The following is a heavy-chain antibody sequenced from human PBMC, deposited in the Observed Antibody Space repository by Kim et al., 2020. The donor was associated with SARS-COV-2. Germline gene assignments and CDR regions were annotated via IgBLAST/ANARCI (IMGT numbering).Heavy chain of an antibody. D-gene: IGHD3-10*01. CDR3: ARLPSPGSRKMYYFDY. Sequence: SETLSLTCTVSGGSISSSSYYWGWIRQPPGKGLEWIGSIYYSGSTYYNPSLKSRVTISVDTSKNQFSLKLSSVTAADTAVYYCARLPSPGSRKMYYFDYWGQGTLVTVSS. J-gene: IGHJ4*02. CDR2: IYYSGST. V-gene: IGHV4-39*01. CDR1: GGSISSSSYY.